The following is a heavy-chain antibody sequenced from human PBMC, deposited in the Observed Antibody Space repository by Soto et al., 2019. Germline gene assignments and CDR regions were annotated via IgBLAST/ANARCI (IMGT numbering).Heavy chain of an antibody. Sequence: QVQLVESGGGVVQPGRSLRLSCDASGFIFSSSVMHWVRQAPGKGLEWVALISFDGRNNNYADSVKGRFTVSRDNSKTTLYLQMSSLRAEDTAVYYCARDRSRVGYFDNWCQGTLVTVSS. CDR1: GFIFSSSV. CDR3: ARDRSRVGYFDN. D-gene: IGHD1-26*01. V-gene: IGHV3-30-3*01. CDR2: ISFDGRNN. J-gene: IGHJ4*02.